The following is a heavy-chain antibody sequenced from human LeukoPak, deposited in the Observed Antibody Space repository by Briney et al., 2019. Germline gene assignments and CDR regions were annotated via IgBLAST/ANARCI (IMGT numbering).Heavy chain of an antibody. V-gene: IGHV1-8*01. D-gene: IGHD1-26*01. CDR1: GYTFTSYD. CDR3: ARSSVGARRRIDY. Sequence: ASVKVSCKASGYTFTSYDINWVRQATGQGLEWMGWMNPNSGNAGYAQKFQGRVTMTRSASINTAYMELSSLTSDDTAVYYCARSSVGARRRIDYWGQGTLVTVSS. CDR2: MNPNSGNA. J-gene: IGHJ4*02.